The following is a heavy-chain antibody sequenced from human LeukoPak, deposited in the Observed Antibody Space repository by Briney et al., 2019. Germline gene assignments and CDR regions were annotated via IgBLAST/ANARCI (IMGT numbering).Heavy chain of an antibody. CDR1: GFTFDDYT. Sequence: GGSLRLSCAGYGFTFDDYTMHRVRQAPGKGLEWVSLISSDGGSTYYADSVKGRFTISRDNSQNSLYLQMNSLRTEDTALYYCAKEGSTTSSDFFDYWGQGTLVSVSS. CDR2: ISSDGGST. J-gene: IGHJ4*02. D-gene: IGHD1-14*01. CDR3: AKEGSTTSSDFFDY. V-gene: IGHV3-43*01.